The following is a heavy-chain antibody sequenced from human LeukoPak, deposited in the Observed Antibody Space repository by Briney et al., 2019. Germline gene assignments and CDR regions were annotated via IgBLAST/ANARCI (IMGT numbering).Heavy chain of an antibody. CDR2: IYDSGST. D-gene: IGHD1-26*01. CDR1: GGSVSSGRYY. J-gene: IGHJ4*02. V-gene: IGHV4-61*01. Sequence: SETLSLTCTVSGGSVSSGRYYWTWIRQPPGKGLEWIGYIYDSGSTNYSPSLKSRVTISIDTSKNQFSLKLNSVTAADTAVYYCAKGILVGATGYSFDYWGQGTLVTVSA. CDR3: AKGILVGATGYSFDY.